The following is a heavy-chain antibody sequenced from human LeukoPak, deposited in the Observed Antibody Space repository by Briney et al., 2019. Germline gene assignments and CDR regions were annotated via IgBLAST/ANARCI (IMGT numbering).Heavy chain of an antibody. D-gene: IGHD1-1*01. J-gene: IGHJ4*02. CDR3: GRSHNGFS. V-gene: IGHV3-21*01. CDR2: ITPSSNT. Sequence: GGSLRLSCTASGFTISSNSMVWVRQAPGKGLEWVSSITPSSNTYYADSVKGRFTISRDNAGNSLSLQMNSLRAEDTAVYLCGRSHNGFSWGQGTLVTVSS. CDR1: GFTISSNS.